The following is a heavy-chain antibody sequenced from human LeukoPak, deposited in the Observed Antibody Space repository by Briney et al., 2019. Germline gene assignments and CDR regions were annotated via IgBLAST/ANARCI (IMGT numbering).Heavy chain of an antibody. CDR2: IYYSGNT. CDR3: ARGRIVGNTGYYFDY. J-gene: IGHJ4*02. V-gene: IGHV4-59*01. CDR1: GGSISSYY. Sequence: SETLSLTCTVSGGSISSYYWSWIRQPPGKGLEWVWYIYYSGNTNYNPSLKSRVTISVDTSKNQFSLNLSSVTAADTAMYYCARGRIVGNTGYYFDYWGQGTLVTVSS. D-gene: IGHD1-26*01.